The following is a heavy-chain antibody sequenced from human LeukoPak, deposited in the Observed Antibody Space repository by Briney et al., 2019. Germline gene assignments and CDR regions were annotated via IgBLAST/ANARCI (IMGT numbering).Heavy chain of an antibody. CDR2: ISSSSSYI. CDR3: ARGATWDSSGYCRG. J-gene: IGHJ4*02. V-gene: IGHV3-21*01. Sequence: GGSLRLSCAASGFTFSSYSMNWVRQAPGKGLEWVSSISSSSSYIYYADSVKGRFTISRDNAKNSLYLQMNSLRAEDTAVYYCARGATWDSSGYCRGWGQGTLVTVSS. D-gene: IGHD3-22*01. CDR1: GFTFSSYS.